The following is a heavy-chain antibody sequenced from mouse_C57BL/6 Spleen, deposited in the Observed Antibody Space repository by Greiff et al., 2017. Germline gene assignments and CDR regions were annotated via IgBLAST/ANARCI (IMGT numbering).Heavy chain of an antibody. CDR1: GYAFTSYW. CDR3: ARRAQYRGNYAMYY. Sequence: VQLQQSGAELVKPGASVKISCKASGYAFTSYWMNWVKQRPGKGLEWIGQIYPADGDTNYNGKFKGKATLTVDKSSSTAYMQLSSLTSEDSAVXFWARRAQYRGNYAMYYWGQGTSVTVSS. CDR2: IYPADGDT. V-gene: IGHV1-80*01. D-gene: IGHD2-14*01. J-gene: IGHJ4*01.